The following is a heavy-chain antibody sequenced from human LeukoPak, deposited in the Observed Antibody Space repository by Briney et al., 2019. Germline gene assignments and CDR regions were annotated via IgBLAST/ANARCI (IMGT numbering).Heavy chain of an antibody. Sequence: AASVKVSCKASGYTFTGYYMHWVRQAPGQGLEWMGWINPNSGGTNYAQKFQGRVIMTRDTSISTAYMELSRLRSDDTAVYYCARSRDGYNSGLDYWGQGTLVTVSS. CDR1: GYTFTGYY. V-gene: IGHV1-2*02. D-gene: IGHD5-12*01. CDR3: ARSRDGYNSGLDY. CDR2: INPNSGGT. J-gene: IGHJ4*02.